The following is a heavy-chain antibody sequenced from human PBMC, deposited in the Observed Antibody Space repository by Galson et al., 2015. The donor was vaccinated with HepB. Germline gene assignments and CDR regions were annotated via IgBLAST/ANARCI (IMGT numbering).Heavy chain of an antibody. Sequence: SETLSLTCTVSGGSIGNFYWSWIRQPPGKGLEWIGYINYGGSTKYNPSLKSRVSISLDTSKNQFSLKLSSAAAADTAVYYCARTAPGHTVHYYYYYMDVWGKGTTVTVSS. CDR2: INYGGST. CDR3: ARTAPGHTVHYYYYYMDV. V-gene: IGHV4-59*01. J-gene: IGHJ6*03. D-gene: IGHD3-10*01. CDR1: GGSIGNFY.